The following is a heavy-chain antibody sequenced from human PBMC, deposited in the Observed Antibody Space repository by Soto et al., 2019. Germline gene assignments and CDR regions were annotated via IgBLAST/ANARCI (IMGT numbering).Heavy chain of an antibody. D-gene: IGHD3-22*01. CDR3: ARHDSSGYYFDFDY. J-gene: IGHJ4*02. CDR1: GYTFSSHW. V-gene: IGHV5-51*01. Sequence: EVQLVQSEAEVKKPGESLKNSCKGSGYTFSSHWIGWVRQMPGKGLEWMGIIYPGDSHTRYSPPFQGQVTISVDKSISTAYLQWSSLKASDTAIYYCARHDSSGYYFDFDYWGRGTLVTVSS. CDR2: IYPGDSHT.